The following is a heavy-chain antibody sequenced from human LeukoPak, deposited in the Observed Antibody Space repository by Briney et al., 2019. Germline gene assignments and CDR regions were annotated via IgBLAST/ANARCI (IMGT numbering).Heavy chain of an antibody. V-gene: IGHV3-21*01. Sequence: GGSLRLSCAASGFTFSSYSMNWVRQAPGKGLEWVSSITSSSSYIYYADSVKGRFTISRHNAKNSLYLQLNSLRAEDTAVYYCARDLSGIAGYTYGRGIDYWGQGTLVTVSS. CDR2: ITSSSSYI. CDR1: GFTFSSYS. J-gene: IGHJ4*02. D-gene: IGHD5-18*01. CDR3: ARDLSGIAGYTYGRGIDY.